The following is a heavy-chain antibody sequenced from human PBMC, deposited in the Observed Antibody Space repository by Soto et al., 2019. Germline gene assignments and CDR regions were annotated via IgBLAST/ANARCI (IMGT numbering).Heavy chain of an antibody. V-gene: IGHV4-34*01. CDR1: GGSFSGYY. J-gene: IGHJ6*02. CDR2: INHSGST. CDR3: ARGPARYSSQISRHYYGMDV. Sequence: PSETLSLTCAVYGGSFSGYYWSWIRQPPGKGLEWIGEINHSGSTNYNPSLKSRVTISVDTSKNQFSLKLSSVTAADTAVYYCARGPARYSSQISRHYYGMDVWGQGTTVTVSS. D-gene: IGHD6-13*01.